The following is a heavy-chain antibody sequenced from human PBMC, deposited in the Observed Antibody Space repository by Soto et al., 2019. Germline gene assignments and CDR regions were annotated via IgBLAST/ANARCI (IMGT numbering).Heavy chain of an antibody. CDR3: AKSGYSSGWSPNYFDY. Sequence: PGGSLRLSCAASGFTFSSYAMSWVRQAPGKGLEWVSAISGSGGSTYYADSVKGRFTISRDNSKNTLYLQMNSLRAEDTAVYYCAKSGYSSGWSPNYFDYWGQGTLVTVS. V-gene: IGHV3-23*01. J-gene: IGHJ4*02. D-gene: IGHD6-19*01. CDR1: GFTFSSYA. CDR2: ISGSGGST.